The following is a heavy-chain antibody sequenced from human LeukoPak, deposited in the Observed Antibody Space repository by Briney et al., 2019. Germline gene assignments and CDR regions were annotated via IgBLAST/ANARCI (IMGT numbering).Heavy chain of an antibody. V-gene: IGHV3-30-3*01. CDR1: GFTFSSYA. CDR3: ARGMIIAAAGDAFDI. J-gene: IGHJ3*02. D-gene: IGHD6-13*01. CDR2: ISYDGSNK. Sequence: GGSLRLSCAASGFTFSSYAMHWVRQAPGKGLEWVAVISYDGSNKYYADSVKGRFTISRDNSKNTLYLQMNSLRAEDTAVYYCARGMIIAAAGDAFDIWGQGTMVTVSS.